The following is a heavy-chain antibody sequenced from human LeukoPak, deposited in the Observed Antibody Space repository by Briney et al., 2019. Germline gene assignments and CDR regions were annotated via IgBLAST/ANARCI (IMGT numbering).Heavy chain of an antibody. CDR3: AVMVRGVHQAFDY. D-gene: IGHD3-10*01. CDR1: GYTFTSYD. J-gene: IGHJ4*02. V-gene: IGHV1-8*01. Sequence: ASVKVSCKASGYTFTSYDINWVRQAPGQGLEWMGWINPNSGNTVYAQKFQGRVTMTRNTSISTAYMELSSLRSEDTAVYYCAVMVRGVHQAFDYWGQGTLVTVSS. CDR2: INPNSGNT.